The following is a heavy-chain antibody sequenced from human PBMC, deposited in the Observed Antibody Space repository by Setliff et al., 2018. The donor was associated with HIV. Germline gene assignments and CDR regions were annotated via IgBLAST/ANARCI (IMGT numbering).Heavy chain of an antibody. CDR2: IYSNGGT. CDR1: GGSISAYY. CDR3: ARFTSGWYGQY. V-gene: IGHV4-59*01. Sequence: PSETLSLTCNVSGGSISAYYRSWVRQPPGKRLEWIGYIYSNGGTAYNPSLKSRVTISVDTSKNQFSLKLTSVTIADTAVYYCARFTSGWYGQYWGQGTLVTVSS. D-gene: IGHD6-19*01. J-gene: IGHJ4*02.